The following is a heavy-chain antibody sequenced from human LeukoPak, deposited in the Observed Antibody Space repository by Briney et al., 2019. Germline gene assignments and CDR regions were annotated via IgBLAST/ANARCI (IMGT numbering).Heavy chain of an antibody. V-gene: IGHV4-59*01. J-gene: IGHJ6*03. CDR2: IYYSGST. CDR3: ARVRYYYHHMDV. CDR1: GGSISSYY. Sequence: PSETLSLTCTVSGGSISSYYWSWIRQPPGKGLEWIGYIYYSGSTNYNPSLKSRVTISVDTSKNQFSLKLSSVTAADTAVYYCARVRYYYHHMDVWGKGTTVTVSS.